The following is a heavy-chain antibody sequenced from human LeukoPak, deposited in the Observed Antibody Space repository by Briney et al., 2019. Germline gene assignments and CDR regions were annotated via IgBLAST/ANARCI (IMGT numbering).Heavy chain of an antibody. CDR2: ISNYNGNA. D-gene: IGHD3-10*01. CDR1: GYTFSNFG. V-gene: IGHV1-18*01. Sequence: ASVKVSCKASGYTFSNFGSSWMRQAPGQGLEWMGWISNYNGNANYAQKFQGRLTMTTDTSTSTAYLELRSLTSDDTAVYYCARARTRFGELFDAFDVWGQGTMVTVSS. CDR3: ARARTRFGELFDAFDV. J-gene: IGHJ3*01.